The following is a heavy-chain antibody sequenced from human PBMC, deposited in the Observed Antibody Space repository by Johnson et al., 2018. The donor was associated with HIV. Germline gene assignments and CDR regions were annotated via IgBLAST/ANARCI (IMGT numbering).Heavy chain of an antibody. CDR2: ISGSGDST. CDR1: RFTFSSYA. J-gene: IGHJ3*02. Sequence: VQLVESGGGLVQPGGSLRLSCAASRFTFSSYAMSWVRQAPGKGLEWVSAISGSGDSTYYADSVKGRFTISRDNSKNTLYLQMNSLRAEDTAVYYCAREAYCSGGSCYDAFDIWGQGTMVTVSS. D-gene: IGHD2-15*01. CDR3: AREAYCSGGSCYDAFDI. V-gene: IGHV3-23*04.